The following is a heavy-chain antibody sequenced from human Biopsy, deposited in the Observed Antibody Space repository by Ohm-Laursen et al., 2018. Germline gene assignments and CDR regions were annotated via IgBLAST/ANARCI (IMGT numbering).Heavy chain of an antibody. V-gene: IGHV1-69*06. CDR2: NIPILGTG. J-gene: IGHJ1*01. CDR3: ATKLTGYFHH. Sequence: GASVKVSCNAPGGTFSNYGVNWVRQAPGQGLEWLGGNIPILGTGNYAQKFQDRVTVAADTSTSTATMELRSLRSDYTAVYYCATKLTGYFHHWGQGTLVIVSS. D-gene: IGHD3-9*01. CDR1: GGTFSNYG.